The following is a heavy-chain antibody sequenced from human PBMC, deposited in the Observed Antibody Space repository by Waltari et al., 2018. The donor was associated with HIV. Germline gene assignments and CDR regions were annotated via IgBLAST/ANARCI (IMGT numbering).Heavy chain of an antibody. D-gene: IGHD4-17*01. Sequence: EVQLLESGGGLVQPGGSLRLSCAASGFAFSSSAMSWVRQVPGKGLEWASVISDTGDTAYYADSVEGRFTISRDNSKNTLYLQMNNLRAEDTAVYYCAKDRAPTVTRGYFDYWGQGTLVTVSS. V-gene: IGHV3-23*01. CDR3: AKDRAPTVTRGYFDY. J-gene: IGHJ4*02. CDR1: GFAFSSSA. CDR2: ISDTGDTA.